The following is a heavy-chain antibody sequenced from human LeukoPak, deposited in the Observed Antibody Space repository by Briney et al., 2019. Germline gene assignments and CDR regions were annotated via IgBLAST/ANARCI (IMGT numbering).Heavy chain of an antibody. D-gene: IGHD6-19*01. Sequence: ASVKVSCKVSGYTLTELSMHWVRQAPGKGLEWMGGFDPEDGETIYAQKFQGRVTMTRDMSTSTVYMELSSLRSEDTAVYYCARGLPLRYSSGWYGDYWGQGTLVTVSS. CDR3: ARGLPLRYSSGWYGDY. J-gene: IGHJ4*02. V-gene: IGHV1-24*01. CDR2: FDPEDGET. CDR1: GYTLTELS.